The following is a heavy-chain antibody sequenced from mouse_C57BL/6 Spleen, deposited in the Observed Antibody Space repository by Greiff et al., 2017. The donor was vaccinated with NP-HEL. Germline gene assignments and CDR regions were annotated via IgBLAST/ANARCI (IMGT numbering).Heavy chain of an antibody. J-gene: IGHJ3*01. CDR3: ARSRAYSNSAPFAY. Sequence: VQLQESGPELVKPGASVKISCKASGYAFSSSWMNWVKQRPGKGLEWIGRIYPGDGDTNYNGKFKGKATLTADKSSSTAYMQLSSLTSEDSAVYVCARSRAYSNSAPFAYWGQGTLVTVSA. CDR1: GYAFSSSW. D-gene: IGHD2-5*01. V-gene: IGHV1-82*01. CDR2: IYPGDGDT.